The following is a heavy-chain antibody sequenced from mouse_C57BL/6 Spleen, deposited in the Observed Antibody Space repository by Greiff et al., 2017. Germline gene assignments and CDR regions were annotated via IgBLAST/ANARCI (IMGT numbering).Heavy chain of an antibody. D-gene: IGHD2-4*01. Sequence: VQLQPSGAELVKPGASVKLSCTASGFNIKDYYMHWVKQRTDQGLAWIGRLDPEDGETKYAPKFQCKATITADTSSNTAYLQLSSLTSEDTAVYYVAPIYYDYDERFAYWGQGTLVTVSA. CDR3: APIYYDYDERFAY. V-gene: IGHV14-2*01. CDR2: LDPEDGET. J-gene: IGHJ3*01. CDR1: GFNIKDYY.